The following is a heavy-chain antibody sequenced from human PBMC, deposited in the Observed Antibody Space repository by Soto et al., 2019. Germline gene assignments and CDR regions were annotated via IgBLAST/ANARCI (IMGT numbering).Heavy chain of an antibody. Sequence: EVQLVESGGGLVQPGGSLRLSCAASGFTVSSNYMSWVRQAPGKGLEWVSVIYRGGSTYYADSVKGRCTISRDNSKNTLYLQMNSLTAEDTGVYYCARDQGYSHYWGQGTLVTVSS. CDR1: GFTVSSNY. D-gene: IGHD5-18*01. CDR2: IYRGGST. V-gene: IGHV3-66*01. J-gene: IGHJ4*02. CDR3: ARDQGYSHY.